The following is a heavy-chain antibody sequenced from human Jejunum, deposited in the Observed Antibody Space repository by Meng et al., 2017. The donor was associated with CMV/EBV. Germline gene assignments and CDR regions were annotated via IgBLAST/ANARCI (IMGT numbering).Heavy chain of an antibody. V-gene: IGHV6-1*01. D-gene: IGHD6-13*01. CDR1: GDSFPSNTVA. CDR3: ARGEDSSLDY. CDR2: TYYRSKWYS. Sequence: PGPGLTKPSPTCSPPCALPGDSFPSNTVAWNWIRLSPSRGLGWLGRTYYRSKWYSEYTVSVRSRISITPDTSKNQFSLQLTSVTPDDTAVYYCARGEDSSLDYWGQGTLVTVSS. J-gene: IGHJ4*02.